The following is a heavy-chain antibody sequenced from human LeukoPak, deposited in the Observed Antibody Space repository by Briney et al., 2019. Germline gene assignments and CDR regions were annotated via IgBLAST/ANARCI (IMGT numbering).Heavy chain of an antibody. D-gene: IGHD5-12*01. CDR3: ARRGYPVYYYYMDV. Sequence: ASVKVSCKTSGYTFTSYGISWVRQAPGRGLEWMGWISADNGKTNYAQKLQGRVTMTTDTSTTTAYMELRSLRSDDTAVYYCARRGYPVYYYYMDVWGKGTTVTISS. V-gene: IGHV1-18*01. CDR2: ISADNGKT. CDR1: GYTFTSYG. J-gene: IGHJ6*03.